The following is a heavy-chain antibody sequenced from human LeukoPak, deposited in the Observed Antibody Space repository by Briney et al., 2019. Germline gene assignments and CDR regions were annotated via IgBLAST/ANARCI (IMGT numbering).Heavy chain of an antibody. Sequence: GGSLRLSCAASEFTFSSYWMSWVRQAPGKGLEWVANIKQDGGQIYYLDSVKGRFTVSRDNAKNSLYLQMNSLRAEDTGVYYCARVVEERLQLDVWGQGTTVTVSS. V-gene: IGHV3-7*01. J-gene: IGHJ6*02. CDR1: EFTFSSYW. CDR2: IKQDGGQI. D-gene: IGHD5-24*01. CDR3: ARVVEERLQLDV.